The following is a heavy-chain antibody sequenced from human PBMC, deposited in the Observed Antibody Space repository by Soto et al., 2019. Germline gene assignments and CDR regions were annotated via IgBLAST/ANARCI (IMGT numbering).Heavy chain of an antibody. V-gene: IGHV1-3*01. CDR3: ARASGAFDI. D-gene: IGHD6-25*01. CDR2: INAVNGNT. CDR1: GYNFTSYA. Sequence: QVQLVQSGAEVKKPGSSVKISCKASGYNFTSYAMHWVRQAPGQRLEWMGWINAVNGNTNYSQKFQARVTITMDTSASTGYMDLNSLRAEDTAVYYCARASGAFDIWGQGTLVTVSS. J-gene: IGHJ3*02.